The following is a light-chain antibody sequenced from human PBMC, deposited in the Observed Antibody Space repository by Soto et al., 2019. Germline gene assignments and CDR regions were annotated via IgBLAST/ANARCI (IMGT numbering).Light chain of an antibody. CDR3: QQYESYSPWT. Sequence: DIQMTQSPSTLSASVGDRVTITCRASQSLNRRLAWYQQMPGKAPKLLISDASSLERGVPSRFSGSGSGTEFTLTISGLQPDDFATYYCQQYESYSPWTFGQGTKVEIK. J-gene: IGKJ1*01. CDR2: DAS. V-gene: IGKV1-5*01. CDR1: QSLNRR.